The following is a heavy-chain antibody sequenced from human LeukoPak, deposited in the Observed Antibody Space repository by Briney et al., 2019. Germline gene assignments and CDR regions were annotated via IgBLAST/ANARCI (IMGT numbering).Heavy chain of an antibody. D-gene: IGHD3-10*01. CDR2: INSGGGTT. CDR3: AKGSDGAGSYRPFDY. V-gene: IGHV3-23*01. Sequence: GGSLRLSCAASGFTFSSSTMSWLRQAPGKGLEWFSAINSGGGTTSAESVKGRSTISRDNSKNTLYLQMNSLRAEDTAVYYCAKGSDGAGSYRPFDYWGQGTLVTVSS. CDR1: GFTFSSST. J-gene: IGHJ4*02.